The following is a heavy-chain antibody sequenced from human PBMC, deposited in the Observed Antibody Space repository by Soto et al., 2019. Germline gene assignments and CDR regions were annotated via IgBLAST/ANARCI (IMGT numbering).Heavy chain of an antibody. CDR3: ASTNIVVVNDAFDI. CDR1: GGSISSYY. J-gene: IGHJ3*02. V-gene: IGHV4-59*01. Sequence: PSETLSLPGPVSGGSISSYYWRWIRQPPGKGLEWIEYIYYSGTTNYNPSLKSRVTISVDTSKNQFSLKLSSVTAADTAVYYCASTNIVVVNDAFDIWGQGRMFT. CDR2: IYYSGTT. D-gene: IGHD2-21*01.